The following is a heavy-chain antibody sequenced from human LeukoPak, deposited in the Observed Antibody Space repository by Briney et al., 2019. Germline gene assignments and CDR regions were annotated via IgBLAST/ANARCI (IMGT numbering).Heavy chain of an antibody. CDR2: INSGGSNI. D-gene: IGHD1-14*01. Sequence: PGGSLRLSCAASGFIFSSYEMIWVRQAPGKGLEWVSYINSGGSNIQYADGVKGRFTISRDNAKNSLSLQMNALRAEDTAVYYCARDGGPITLHYALDTWGQGTMVTVSS. CDR3: ARDGGPITLHYALDT. CDR1: GFIFSSYE. V-gene: IGHV3-48*03. J-gene: IGHJ3*02.